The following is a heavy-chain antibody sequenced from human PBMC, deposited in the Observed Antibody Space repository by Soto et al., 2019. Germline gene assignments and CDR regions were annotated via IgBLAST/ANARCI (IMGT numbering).Heavy chain of an antibody. CDR2: ISAYNGNT. D-gene: IGHD3-22*01. J-gene: IGHJ6*02. Sequence: ASVKVSCKASGYTFTSYGMSWVRQAPGQGLEWMGWISAYNGNTNYAQKLQGRVTMTTDTSTSTAYMELRSLRSDDTAVYYCARGGDYYDSSGYYPLYYGMDVWGQGTTVNVSS. CDR1: GYTFTSYG. V-gene: IGHV1-18*04. CDR3: ARGGDYYDSSGYYPLYYGMDV.